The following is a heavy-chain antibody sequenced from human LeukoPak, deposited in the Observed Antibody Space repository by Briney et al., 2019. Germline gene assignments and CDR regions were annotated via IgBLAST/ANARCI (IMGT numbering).Heavy chain of an antibody. Sequence: SETLSLTCTVPGGSISSYYWSWIRQPPGKGLGWIGYIYYSGSTNYNPSLNGRVTISVDTSKNQFSLKLSSVTAADTAVYYCARLSLKVLEWSPTKGKETHYFDYWGQETLVTVSS. CDR3: ARLSLKVLEWSPTKGKETHYFDY. CDR1: GGSISSYY. J-gene: IGHJ4*02. D-gene: IGHD3-3*01. V-gene: IGHV4-59*12. CDR2: IYYSGST.